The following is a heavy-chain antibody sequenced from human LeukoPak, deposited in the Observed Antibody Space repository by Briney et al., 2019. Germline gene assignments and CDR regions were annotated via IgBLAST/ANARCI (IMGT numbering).Heavy chain of an antibody. Sequence: GGSLRLSCAASGFTFSDYYMNWVRQAPGKGLEWVSYISSSGSTIYYADSVKGRFTISRDNAKSSLYLQMNSLRAEDTAVYYCARGGSTSLVPYYYYYYMDVWGKGTTVTISS. CDR2: ISSSGSTI. CDR3: ARGGSTSLVPYYYYYYMDV. CDR1: GFTFSDYY. J-gene: IGHJ6*03. D-gene: IGHD2-2*01. V-gene: IGHV3-11*04.